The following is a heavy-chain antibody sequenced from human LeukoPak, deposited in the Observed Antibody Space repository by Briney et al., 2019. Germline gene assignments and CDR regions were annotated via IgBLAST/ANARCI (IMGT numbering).Heavy chain of an antibody. D-gene: IGHD3-10*01. V-gene: IGHV1-18*01. CDR3: ARARGSGSYYAFDI. J-gene: IGHJ3*02. Sequence: ASVKVSCKASGYTFTSYGMSWVRQAPGQRLEWMGWISAYNGNTNYAQKLQGRVTMTTDTSTSTAYMELRSLRSDDTAVYYCARARGSGSYYAFDIWGQGTMVTVSS. CDR2: ISAYNGNT. CDR1: GYTFTSYG.